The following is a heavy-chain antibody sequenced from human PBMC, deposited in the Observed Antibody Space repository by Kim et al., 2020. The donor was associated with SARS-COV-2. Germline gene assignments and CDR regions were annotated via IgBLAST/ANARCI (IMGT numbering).Heavy chain of an antibody. Sequence: GGSLRLSCAASGFTFSSYSMNWVRQAPGKGLEWVSSISSSSSYIYYADSVKGRFTISRDNAKNSLYLQMNSLRAEDTAVYYCARDDYYGSGSYSNPSDYWGQGTLVTVSS. V-gene: IGHV3-21*01. CDR2: ISSSSSYI. D-gene: IGHD3-10*01. CDR3: ARDDYYGSGSYSNPSDY. J-gene: IGHJ4*02. CDR1: GFTFSSYS.